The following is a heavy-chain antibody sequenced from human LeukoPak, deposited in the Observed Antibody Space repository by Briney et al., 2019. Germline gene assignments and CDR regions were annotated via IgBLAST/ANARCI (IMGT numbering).Heavy chain of an antibody. Sequence: GGALRLFFTGSWFTLSDYWMTLVRQAPGKGPEWVANIKQDGSKRYYVASVRGRLTISRDNAKNSLFLQMNGLRAEDTAVYYCAKRGGSSSRRSPIDYWGQGTLVAVSS. CDR3: AKRGGSSSRRSPIDY. CDR2: IKQDGSKR. J-gene: IGHJ4*02. CDR1: WFTLSDYW. V-gene: IGHV3-7*01. D-gene: IGHD6-6*01.